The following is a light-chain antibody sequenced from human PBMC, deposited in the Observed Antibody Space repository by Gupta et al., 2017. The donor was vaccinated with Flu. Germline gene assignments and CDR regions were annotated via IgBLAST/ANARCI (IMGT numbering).Light chain of an antibody. V-gene: IGLV1-40*01. CDR3: KSYDRMRGHVV. CDR1: SSKTGPGYD. Sequence: QSVLTQPPSVSGAPGQRVTISCTGSSSKTGPGYDVHWYQQLPGTAPKLLIYGNNNRPSGVPDRFSGSKSGTLASLAITGLQAEDEADYYCKSYDRMRGHVVFGGGTKVTVL. J-gene: IGLJ2*01. CDR2: GNN.